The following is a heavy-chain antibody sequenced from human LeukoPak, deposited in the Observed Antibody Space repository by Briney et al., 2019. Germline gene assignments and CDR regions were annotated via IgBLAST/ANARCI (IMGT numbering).Heavy chain of an antibody. CDR1: GFTFSSYA. J-gene: IGHJ4*02. V-gene: IGHV3-23*01. Sequence: GGSLRLSCAASGFTFSSYAMSWVRQAPGKGLEWVSAISCSGGSTYYADSVKGRFTISRDNSKNTLYLQMNSPRAEDTAVYYCAKEAIKTYYYDSSGHFDYWGQGTLVTVSS. CDR3: AKEAIKTYYYDSSGHFDY. D-gene: IGHD3-22*01. CDR2: ISCSGGST.